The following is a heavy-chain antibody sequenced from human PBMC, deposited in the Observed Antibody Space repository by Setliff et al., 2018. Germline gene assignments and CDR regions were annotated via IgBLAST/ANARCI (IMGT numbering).Heavy chain of an antibody. D-gene: IGHD3-22*01. Sequence: TLSLTCTVSGGSISSHYWSWIRQPPGKALEWLALIYWDDDKRYSPSLKSRLTITKDTSKNQVVLTMTNMDPVDTATYYCAHSRPHYYDSSGYYFDYWGQGTLVTVSS. J-gene: IGHJ4*02. CDR3: AHSRPHYYDSSGYYFDY. V-gene: IGHV2-5*02. CDR1: GGSISSHYW. CDR2: IYWDDDK.